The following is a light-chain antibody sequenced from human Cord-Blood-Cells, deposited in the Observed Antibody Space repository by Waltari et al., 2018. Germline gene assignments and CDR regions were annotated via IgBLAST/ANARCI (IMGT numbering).Light chain of an antibody. Sequence: SSELTQDPAVSVALGQTVRITCQGDSLRSYYASWYQQKPGHAPVLVIYGKNNRPSGIPDRFSGSSSGNTASLTITGAQAEDEADYYCNSRDSSGNYVFGTGTKVTVL. CDR2: GKN. CDR1: SLRSYY. V-gene: IGLV3-19*01. J-gene: IGLJ1*01. CDR3: NSRDSSGNYV.